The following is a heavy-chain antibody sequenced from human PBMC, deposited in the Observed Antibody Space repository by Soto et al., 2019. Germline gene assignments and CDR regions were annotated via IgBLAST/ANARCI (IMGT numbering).Heavy chain of an antibody. CDR3: AKVSMYYYDRMDV. J-gene: IGHJ6*02. Sequence: EVQLLESGGGLVQPGGSLRLSCAASGFTFSSYAMSWVRQAPGKGLEWVSAISGSGGSTYYADSVKGRFTISRDNSKNTLYLQMNSLRAGDTAVYYCAKVSMYYYDRMDVWGQGTTVTVPS. V-gene: IGHV3-23*01. CDR2: ISGSGGST. CDR1: GFTFSSYA. D-gene: IGHD2-21*01.